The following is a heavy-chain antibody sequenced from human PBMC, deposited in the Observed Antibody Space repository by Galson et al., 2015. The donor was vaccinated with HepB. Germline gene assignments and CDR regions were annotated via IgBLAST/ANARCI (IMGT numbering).Heavy chain of an antibody. V-gene: IGHV5-10-1*01. CDR2: IDPSDSYT. D-gene: IGHD6-6*01. Sequence: QSGAEVKKPGESLRISCKGSGYSFTSYWISWVRQMPGKGLEWMGRIDPSDSYTNYSPSFQGHVTISADKSISTAYLHWTSLKASDTAMYYCARQITYSSSSFYMDVWGKGTTVTVSS. CDR1: GYSFTSYW. J-gene: IGHJ6*03. CDR3: ARQITYSSSSFYMDV.